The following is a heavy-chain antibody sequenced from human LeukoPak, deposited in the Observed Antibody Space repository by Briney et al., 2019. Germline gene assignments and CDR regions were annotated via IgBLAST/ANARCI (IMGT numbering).Heavy chain of an antibody. D-gene: IGHD6-13*01. Sequence: ASVKVSCKASGGTFSSYAISWVRQAPGQGLEWMGGIIPIFGTANYAQKFQGRVTITTDESTSTAYMELSSLRSEDTAVYYCARALAAAGTGFDYWGQGTLVTVSS. CDR1: GGTFSSYA. V-gene: IGHV1-69*05. CDR2: IIPIFGTA. J-gene: IGHJ4*02. CDR3: ARALAAAGTGFDY.